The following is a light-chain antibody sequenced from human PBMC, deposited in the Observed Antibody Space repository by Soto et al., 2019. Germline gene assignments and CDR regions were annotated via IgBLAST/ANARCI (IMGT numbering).Light chain of an antibody. CDR2: AAS. CDR3: LQDSNYPLT. Sequence: AIQITQSPSSRSESVGERVPITCRASKGIGNDVGWYQQKPGKAPKLLIFAASSLQSGVPSRFSGSGSGTDFTLTISSLQPEDLATYYCLQDSNYPLTFGGGTKVEIK. J-gene: IGKJ4*01. V-gene: IGKV1-6*01. CDR1: KGIGND.